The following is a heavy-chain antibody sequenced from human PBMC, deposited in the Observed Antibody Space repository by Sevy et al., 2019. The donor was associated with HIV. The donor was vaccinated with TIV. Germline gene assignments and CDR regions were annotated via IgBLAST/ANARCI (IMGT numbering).Heavy chain of an antibody. Sequence: GGSLRLSCAASGFTFSNAWMSWVRQAPGKGLEWVGGIRSNTDGGTTDYAAPLKGRFTISRDDSKNTLYLQMNILKSEDTAVYYCTTDREYGDYKGGFDYWGQGTLVTVSS. J-gene: IGHJ4*02. D-gene: IGHD4-17*01. V-gene: IGHV3-15*01. CDR2: IRSNTDGGTT. CDR3: TTDREYGDYKGGFDY. CDR1: GFTFSNAW.